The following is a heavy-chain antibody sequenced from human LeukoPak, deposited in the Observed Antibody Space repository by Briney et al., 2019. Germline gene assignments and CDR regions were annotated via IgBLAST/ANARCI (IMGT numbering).Heavy chain of an antibody. Sequence: PSETLSLTCTVSGGSISSYYWSWIRQPPGKGLEWIGYIYYSGSTNYNPSLKSRVTISVDTSKNQFSLKLSSVTAADTAVNYCARQGTAMAPYYFDYWGQGTLVTVSS. J-gene: IGHJ4*02. D-gene: IGHD5-18*01. CDR3: ARQGTAMAPYYFDY. CDR2: IYYSGST. V-gene: IGHV4-59*01. CDR1: GGSISSYY.